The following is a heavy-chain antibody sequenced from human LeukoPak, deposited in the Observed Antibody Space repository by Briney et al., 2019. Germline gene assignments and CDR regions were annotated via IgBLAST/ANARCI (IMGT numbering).Heavy chain of an antibody. CDR1: GYTFTTYY. Sequence: ASVKVSCKASGYTFTTYYIHWVRQAPGQGLEWMGIINPGGGSTTYAQNFQGRFTMTWDMSTTTVYMELSSLRSEDTAVYYCARGSYSSSSPLSVYYYYYYMDVWGKGTTVTVSS. CDR2: INPGGGST. J-gene: IGHJ6*03. V-gene: IGHV1-46*01. D-gene: IGHD6-6*01. CDR3: ARGSYSSSSPLSVYYYYYYMDV.